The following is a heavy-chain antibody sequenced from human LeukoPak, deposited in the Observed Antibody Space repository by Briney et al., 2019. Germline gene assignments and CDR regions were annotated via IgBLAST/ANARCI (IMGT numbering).Heavy chain of an antibody. Sequence: GGSLRLSCAASGFTFDDYAMHWVRQAPGKGLEWASGISWNSGSIGYADSVKGRFTISRDNAKNSLYLQMNSLRAEDTALYYCAKSSRYYYYGMDVWGQGTTVTVSS. CDR1: GFTFDDYA. V-gene: IGHV3-9*01. D-gene: IGHD6-13*01. CDR3: AKSSRYYYYGMDV. J-gene: IGHJ6*02. CDR2: ISWNSGSI.